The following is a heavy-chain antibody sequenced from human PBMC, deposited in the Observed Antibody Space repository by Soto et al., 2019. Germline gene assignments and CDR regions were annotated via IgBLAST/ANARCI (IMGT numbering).Heavy chain of an antibody. CDR2: IYPGDSDT. V-gene: IGHV5-51*01. D-gene: IGHD2-2*02. CDR3: AIQKIPAGWFDP. CDR1: GYSFTSYW. Sequence: GESLKISCKGSGYSFTSYWIGWVRLMPGKGLEWMGIIYPGDSDTRYSPSFQGQVTISADKSISTAYLQWSSLKASGTAMYYCAIQKIPAGWFDPWGQGTLVTASS. J-gene: IGHJ5*02.